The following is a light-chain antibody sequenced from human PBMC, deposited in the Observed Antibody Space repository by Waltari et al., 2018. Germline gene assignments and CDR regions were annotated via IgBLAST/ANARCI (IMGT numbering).Light chain of an antibody. CDR3: AVWDDSLSGPG. J-gene: IGLJ3*02. CDR1: TSNIGSNT. CDR2: TNK. Sequence: QSVLTQPPSASGTPGQRVTISCSGSTSNIGSNTVNWYQQLPGTPPKLLIYTNKQRPSGVLDRFSGAKSGTSASLAISVLQSEDEADYYCAVWDDSLSGPGFGGGTKVTVL. V-gene: IGLV1-44*01.